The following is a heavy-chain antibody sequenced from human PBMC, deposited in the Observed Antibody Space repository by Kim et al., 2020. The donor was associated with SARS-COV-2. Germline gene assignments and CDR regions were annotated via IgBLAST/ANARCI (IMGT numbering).Heavy chain of an antibody. CDR1: GGSISSSSYY. J-gene: IGHJ4*02. Sequence: SETLSLTCTVSGGSISSSSYYWGWIRQPPGKGLEWIGSIYYSGSTYYNPSLKSRVTISVDTSKNQFSLKLSSVTAADTAVYYCASPGGGQLVLSYWGQGTLVTVSS. CDR3: ASPGGGQLVLSY. D-gene: IGHD6-6*01. V-gene: IGHV4-39*07. CDR2: IYYSGST.